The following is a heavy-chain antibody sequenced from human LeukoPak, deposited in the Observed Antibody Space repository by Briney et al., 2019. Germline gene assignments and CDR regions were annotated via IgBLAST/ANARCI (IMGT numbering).Heavy chain of an antibody. CDR3: ARENWYLDY. Sequence: GGSLRLSCAASGFTFSSNGMHWVRQAPGKGLEWVAVIWYDGSNQDYADSVKGRFTISRDNSRNTLYLQMNSLRAEDTAVYYCARENWYLDYWGQGTLVTVSS. CDR2: IWYDGSNQ. CDR1: GFTFSSNG. J-gene: IGHJ4*02. D-gene: IGHD1-1*01. V-gene: IGHV3-33*01.